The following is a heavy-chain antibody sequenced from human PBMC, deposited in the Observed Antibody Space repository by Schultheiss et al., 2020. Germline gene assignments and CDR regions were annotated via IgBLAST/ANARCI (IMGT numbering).Heavy chain of an antibody. J-gene: IGHJ4*02. CDR1: GFTFSNAW. CDR3: AREGSYSSGWYYFDY. CDR2: ISGSGGST. Sequence: GGSLRLSCAASGFTFSNAWMNWVRQAPGKGLEWVSAISGSGGSTYYADSVKGRFTISRDNSKNTLYLQMNSLRAEDTAVYYCAREGSYSSGWYYFDYWGQGTLVTVSS. D-gene: IGHD6-19*01. V-gene: IGHV3-23*01.